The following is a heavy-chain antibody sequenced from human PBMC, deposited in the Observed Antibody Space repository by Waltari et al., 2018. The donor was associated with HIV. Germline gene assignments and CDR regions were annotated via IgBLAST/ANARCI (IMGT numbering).Heavy chain of an antibody. CDR1: GLTFRSLA. CDR2: ISYDGSNK. CDR3: ASALRIVAANDY. D-gene: IGHD6-13*01. Sequence: QVQLVESVGGVVQSGGSLRLSCASSGLTFRSLAMHWVRQAPGKGLGWVAVISYDGSNKYYADSVKGRFTISRDNSKNTLYLQMNSLRAEDTAVYFCASALRIVAANDYWGQGTLVTVSS. V-gene: IGHV3-30*01. J-gene: IGHJ4*02.